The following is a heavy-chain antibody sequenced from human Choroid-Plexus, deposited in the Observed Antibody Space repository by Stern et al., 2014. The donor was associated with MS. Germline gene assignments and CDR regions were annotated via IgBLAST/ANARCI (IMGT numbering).Heavy chain of an antibody. D-gene: IGHD2/OR15-2a*01. Sequence: VHLVESGGGVVQPGRPLRLSCVASGFTFGSCAMHWVRQAPGKGLEWVAVVSYDGSNKYYADSVKGRFTISRDNSQNTLYMQMSSLRPEDTAVYYCAKDRQYLTYFFDPWGQGSRVTVSP. CDR1: GFTFGSCA. J-gene: IGHJ5*02. CDR3: AKDRQYLTYFFDP. V-gene: IGHV3-30*18. CDR2: VSYDGSNK.